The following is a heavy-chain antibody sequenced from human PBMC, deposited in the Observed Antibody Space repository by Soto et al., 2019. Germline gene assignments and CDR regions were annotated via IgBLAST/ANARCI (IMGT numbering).Heavy chain of an antibody. Sequence: GGSLRLSCAASGLTFSTYAMHWVRQAPGKGLEWVAVISYDVRKTHYADSVRGRFTISRDNSKSTLYLQMNDLRADDTALYYCAKDSLGGMGTVMMPGPDWGQGTLVTVSS. V-gene: IGHV3-30*18. CDR2: ISYDVRKT. D-gene: IGHD4-17*01. CDR1: GLTFSTYA. CDR3: AKDSLGGMGTVMMPGPD. J-gene: IGHJ4*02.